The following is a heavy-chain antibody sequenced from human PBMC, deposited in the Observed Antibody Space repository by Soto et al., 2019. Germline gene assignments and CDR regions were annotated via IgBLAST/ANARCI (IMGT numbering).Heavy chain of an antibody. CDR3: AREVVERTNFIDY. V-gene: IGHV4-31*02. D-gene: IGHD1-1*01. J-gene: IGHJ4*02. Sequence: QVQLQESGPGLVKPSQPLSLNCRVSGGSISSGHYYWTWFRQLPGRGLEWIGYIYPSGTTFYNPSLKSRVTISIDKSKKPFSLNLSSVTAADTSVYFCAREVVERTNFIDYWGQGTLVTVSS. CDR2: IYPSGTT. CDR1: GGSISSGHYY.